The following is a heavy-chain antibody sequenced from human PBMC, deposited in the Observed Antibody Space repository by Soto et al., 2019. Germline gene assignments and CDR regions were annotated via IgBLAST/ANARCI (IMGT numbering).Heavy chain of an antibody. Sequence: PGGSPRLSRATSGFTFSSYGMHRGRQAPGKGLEWVAVISYDGSNKYYADSVKGRFTISRDNSKNTLYLQMNSLRAEDTAVYYCARDPGYSYGNTWGQGALVTVSS. J-gene: IGHJ5*02. D-gene: IGHD5-18*01. CDR1: GFTFSSYG. CDR2: ISYDGSNK. CDR3: ARDPGYSYGNT. V-gene: IGHV3-30*03.